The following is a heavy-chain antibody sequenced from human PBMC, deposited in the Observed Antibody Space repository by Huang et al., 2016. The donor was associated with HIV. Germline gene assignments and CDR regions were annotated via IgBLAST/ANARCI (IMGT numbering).Heavy chain of an antibody. V-gene: IGHV3-33*04. J-gene: IGHJ4*02. CDR2: IRNDGRKK. D-gene: IGHD3-22*01. CDR1: GFILSNYG. Sequence: VQLMESGGGVVQPGKSLRLSCATSGFILSNYGMHWGRQAPGKGLKLVAFIRNDGRKKNYADSVRGRFTVGRDNGNNTLFLQMRSLGVDDTAVYYCARGDYYDSSGYHPGYFDYWGQGILVTVSS. CDR3: ARGDYYDSSGYHPGYFDY.